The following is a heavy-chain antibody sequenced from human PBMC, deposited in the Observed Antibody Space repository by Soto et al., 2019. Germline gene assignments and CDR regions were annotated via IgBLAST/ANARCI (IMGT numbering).Heavy chain of an antibody. CDR3: ARDSRVGYYYGSGRRRYWYFDL. D-gene: IGHD3-10*01. J-gene: IGHJ2*01. Sequence: QVQLQESGPGLVKPSQTLSLTCTVSGGSISSGGYYWSWIRQHPGKGLEWIGYIYYSGSTYYNPSLKSRVTISVDTSKNQFSLKLSSVTAADTAVYYCARDSRVGYYYGSGRRRYWYFDLWGRGTLVTVSS. CDR1: GGSISSGGYY. CDR2: IYYSGST. V-gene: IGHV4-31*03.